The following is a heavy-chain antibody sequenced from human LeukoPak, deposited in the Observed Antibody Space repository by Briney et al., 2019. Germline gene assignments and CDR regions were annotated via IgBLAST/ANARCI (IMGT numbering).Heavy chain of an antibody. V-gene: IGHV3-30-3*01. Sequence: GGSLRLSCAASGFTFSSYAMHWVRQAPGKGLEWVAVISYDGSNKYYADSVKGRFTISRDNSKNTLYLQMNSLRAEDTAVYYCARGGPFTSYYYYYMDVWGKGTTVTVSS. CDR3: ARGGPFTSYYYYYMDV. CDR1: GFTFSSYA. J-gene: IGHJ6*03. D-gene: IGHD3-10*01. CDR2: ISYDGSNK.